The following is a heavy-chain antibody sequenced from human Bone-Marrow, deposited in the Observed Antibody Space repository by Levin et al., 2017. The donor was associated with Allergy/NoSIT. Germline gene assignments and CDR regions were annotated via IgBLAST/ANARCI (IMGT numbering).Heavy chain of an antibody. CDR1: GFTFSSYW. J-gene: IGHJ4*02. CDR3: ARDLDYGDYYFDY. V-gene: IGHV3-74*01. D-gene: IGHD4-17*01. Sequence: VASVKVSCAASGFTFSSYWMHWVRQAPGKGLVWVSRINSDGSSTSYADSVKGRFTISRDNAKNTLYLQMNSLRAEDTAVYYCARDLDYGDYYFDYWGQGTLVTVSS. CDR2: INSDGSST.